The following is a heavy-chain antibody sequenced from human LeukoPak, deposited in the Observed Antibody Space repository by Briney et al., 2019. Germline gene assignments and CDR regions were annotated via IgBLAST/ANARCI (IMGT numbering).Heavy chain of an antibody. CDR1: GFTFSDYP. CDR3: VRDLDDYPPSDAFDL. J-gene: IGHJ3*01. Sequence: GGSLRLSCSASGFTFSDYPMHWVRQAPGKGLESVSTISSNGGNTHYADSVKGRFTISRVNSKNTLYLQMSSLRAEDTAVYYCVRDLDDYPPSDAFDLWGQGTMVTVSS. CDR2: ISSNGGNT. D-gene: IGHD5-24*01. V-gene: IGHV3-64D*06.